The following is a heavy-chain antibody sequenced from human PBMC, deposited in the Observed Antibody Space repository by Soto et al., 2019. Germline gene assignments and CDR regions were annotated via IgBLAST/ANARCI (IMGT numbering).Heavy chain of an antibody. CDR3: ATVDNYYGSVF. CDR1: GSTFSNYG. CDR2: VWYDGTTK. V-gene: IGHV3-33*01. D-gene: IGHD3-10*01. J-gene: IGHJ4*02. Sequence: QVQLVESGGGVVQPGTSLRLSCAASGSTFSNYGMHWVRQAPGKGLEWVAVVWYDGTTKFYPDSVKGRFTISRDNPNNTLYLQMNSLRVDDTAVYYCATVDNYYGSVFWGQGTLVTVSS.